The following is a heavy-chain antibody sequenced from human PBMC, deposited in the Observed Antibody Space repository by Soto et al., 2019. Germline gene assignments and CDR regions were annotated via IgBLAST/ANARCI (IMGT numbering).Heavy chain of an antibody. J-gene: IGHJ5*02. CDR3: ARGIAAAGLGWFDP. D-gene: IGHD6-13*01. CDR1: GGSISSYY. CDR2: IYYSGST. Sequence: QVQLQESGPGLVKPSETLSLTCTVSGGSISSYYWSWIRQPPGKGLEWIGYIYYSGSTNYNPSLKSRVTTSVDTSKNQFSLKLSSVTAADTAVYYCARGIAAAGLGWFDPWGQGTLVTVSS. V-gene: IGHV4-59*01.